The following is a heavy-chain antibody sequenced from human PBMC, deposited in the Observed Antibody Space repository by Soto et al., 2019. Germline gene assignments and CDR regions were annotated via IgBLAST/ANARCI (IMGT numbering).Heavy chain of an antibody. V-gene: IGHV4-59*08. CDR3: AGISIAAAGSSYYYYYMDV. J-gene: IGHJ6*03. D-gene: IGHD6-13*01. CDR1: GGSISSYY. Sequence: SETLSLTCTVSGGSISSYYWSRIRQPPGKGLEWIGYIYYSGSTNYNPSLKSRVTISVDTSKNQSSLKLSSVTAADTAVYYCAGISIAAAGSSYYYYYMDVWGKGTTVTVS. CDR2: IYYSGST.